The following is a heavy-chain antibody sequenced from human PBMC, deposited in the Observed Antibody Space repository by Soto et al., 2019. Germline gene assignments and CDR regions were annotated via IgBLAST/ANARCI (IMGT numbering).Heavy chain of an antibody. CDR3: ARGSSGWYADLDY. CDR2: IGTTGHP. V-gene: IGHV3-13*05. CDR1: GFTFDNYD. J-gene: IGHJ4*01. D-gene: IGHD6-19*01. Sequence: EVQLVESGGGLMRPGGSLRLSCTASGFTFDNYDMHWVRQRAGKGLEWVAAIGTTGHPYYPGSGKGRFTISRENVKNSLFLQVNDPKAGDTAVYYCARGSSGWYADLDYWGHGTLVTVSA.